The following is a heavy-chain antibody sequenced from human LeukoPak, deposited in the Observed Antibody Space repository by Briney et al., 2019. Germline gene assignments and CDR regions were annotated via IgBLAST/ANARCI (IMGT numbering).Heavy chain of an antibody. CDR1: GGSFSGYY. J-gene: IGHJ4*02. D-gene: IGHD5-24*01. CDR3: ARLVEMATLYYFDY. V-gene: IGHV4-34*01. Sequence: PSETLSLTCAVYGGSFSGYYWSWIRQPPGKGLEWIGEINHSGSTNYNPSLKSRVTISVGTSKNQFSLKLSSVTAADTAVYYCARLVEMATLYYFDYWGQGTLVTVSS. CDR2: INHSGST.